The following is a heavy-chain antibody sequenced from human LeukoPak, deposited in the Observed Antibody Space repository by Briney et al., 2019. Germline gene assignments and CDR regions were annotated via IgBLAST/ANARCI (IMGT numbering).Heavy chain of an antibody. CDR2: ISSSSSYI. CDR1: GFTFSSYS. Sequence: GGSLRLSCAASGFTFSSYSMNWVRQAPGKGLEWVSSISSSSSYIYYADSVKGRFTISRDNAKNSLYLQMNSLRAEDTAVYYCARVQHGDYYDSSGYYYDYWGQGTLVTFSS. J-gene: IGHJ4*02. V-gene: IGHV3-21*01. CDR3: ARVQHGDYYDSSGYYYDY. D-gene: IGHD3-22*01.